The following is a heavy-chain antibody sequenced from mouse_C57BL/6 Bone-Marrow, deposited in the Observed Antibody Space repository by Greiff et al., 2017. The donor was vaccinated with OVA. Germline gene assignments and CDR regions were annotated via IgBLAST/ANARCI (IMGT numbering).Heavy chain of an antibody. J-gene: IGHJ4*01. CDR3: ARLRLRRGMDY. Sequence: QVQLKQPGAELVRPGSSVKLSCKASGYTFTSYWMDWVKQRPGQGLEWIGNIYPSDSETHYNQKFKDKATLTVDKSSSTAYMQLSSLTSEDSAVYYCARLRLRRGMDYWGQGTSVTVSS. V-gene: IGHV1-61*01. D-gene: IGHD2-4*01. CDR1: GYTFTSYW. CDR2: IYPSDSET.